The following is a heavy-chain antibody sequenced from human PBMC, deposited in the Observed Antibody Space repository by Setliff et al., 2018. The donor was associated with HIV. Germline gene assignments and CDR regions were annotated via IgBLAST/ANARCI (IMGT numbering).Heavy chain of an antibody. V-gene: IGHV4-59*01. D-gene: IGHD6-6*01. Sequence: LSLTCTVSGDSINNYHWSWIRQPPGEGLEFLGFFHYRGSPIYNPSLKSRVNILVDTSKNQFSLNLTSVTAADTAVYYCARSVARDYWYFGHWGRGTLVTV. J-gene: IGHJ2*01. CDR1: GDSINNYH. CDR2: FHYRGSP. CDR3: ARSVARDYWYFGH.